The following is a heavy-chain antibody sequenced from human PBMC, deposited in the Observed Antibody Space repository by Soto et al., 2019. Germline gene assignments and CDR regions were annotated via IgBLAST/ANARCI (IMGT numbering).Heavy chain of an antibody. V-gene: IGHV4-31*03. D-gene: IGHD3-10*01. CDR3: ARDLRGRGSGRFDP. CDR1: GGSISSGGYY. Sequence: SETLSLTCTVSGGSISSGGYYWSWIRQHPGKGLEWIGYIYYSGSTYYNPSLKSRVTISVDTSKNQFSLKLSSVTAADTAVYYCARDLRGRGSGRFDPWGQGNLVTVSS. J-gene: IGHJ5*02. CDR2: IYYSGST.